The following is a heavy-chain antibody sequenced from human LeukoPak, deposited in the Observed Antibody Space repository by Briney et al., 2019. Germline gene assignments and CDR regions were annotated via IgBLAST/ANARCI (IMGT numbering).Heavy chain of an antibody. CDR3: AREAPICSGGTCYDY. CDR1: GGSISSYY. CDR2: IHYSGST. D-gene: IGHD2-15*01. Sequence: SETLSLTCTVSGGSISSYYWSWIRQPPGKGLEWLGYIHYSGSTNYNPSLKSRVIISVDTSKNQFSLKLSSVTAADTAVYYCAREAPICSGGTCYDYWGQGTLVTVSS. J-gene: IGHJ4*02. V-gene: IGHV4-59*01.